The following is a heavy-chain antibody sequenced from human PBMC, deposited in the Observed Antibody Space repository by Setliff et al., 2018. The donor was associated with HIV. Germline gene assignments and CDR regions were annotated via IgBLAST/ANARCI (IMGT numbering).Heavy chain of an antibody. D-gene: IGHD5-12*01. CDR3: ATIEPHVEMATIPPP. Sequence: SVKVSCKASGGTFSSYAISWVRQAPGRGLEWMGGFIPILGIANYAQKFQGRVTITADESTSTAYMELSSLRSEDTAVYYCATIEPHVEMATIPPPWGQGTLVTVSS. J-gene: IGHJ5*02. CDR2: FIPILGIA. CDR1: GGTFSSYA. V-gene: IGHV1-69*10.